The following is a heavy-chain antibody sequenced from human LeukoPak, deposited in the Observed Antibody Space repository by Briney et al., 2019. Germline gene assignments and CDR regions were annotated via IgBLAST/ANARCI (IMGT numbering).Heavy chain of an antibody. CDR2: IQNSGSA. V-gene: IGHV4-59*01. CDR3: ASLAVPFGWYGGSYYWYMDV. Sequence: NPSETLSLTCTVSGGSIRGFYWSWIRQSPRRRLEFIGYIQNSGSAEYNPSLKSRVTISVDTSKSQFSLKLKSVTAADTAVYYCASLAVPFGWYGGSYYWYMDVWGKGTTVTVSS. J-gene: IGHJ6*03. D-gene: IGHD6-19*01. CDR1: GGSIRGFY.